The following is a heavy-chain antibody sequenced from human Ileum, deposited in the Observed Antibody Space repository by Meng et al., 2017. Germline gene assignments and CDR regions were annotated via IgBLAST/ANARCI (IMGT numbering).Heavy chain of an antibody. V-gene: IGHV4-34*01. CDR3: ASARYDN. Sequence: QVQLQQWGAGLLKPSETLSLTCVVYGGSFSANYWTWIRQLPGKGLEWIGEINHNGNTNYKPSLKSRVTISVDTSKKQFSLRLTSVTAADTAVYYCASARYDNWGQGTLVTVSS. CDR2: INHNGNT. CDR1: GGSFSANY. J-gene: IGHJ4*02.